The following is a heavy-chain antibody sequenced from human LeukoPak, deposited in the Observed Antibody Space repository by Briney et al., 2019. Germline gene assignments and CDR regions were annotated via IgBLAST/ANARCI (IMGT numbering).Heavy chain of an antibody. J-gene: IGHJ6*03. Sequence: SQTLSLTCTVSGGSVSSGDYYWSWIRQPPGKGLEYIGYIHSSGITYYSPSLKSRLTVSADMSRKQFSLRLTSVTAADTAVYYCARQRICSGAHCYYYMDVWGKGTTVTVSS. CDR2: IHSSGIT. D-gene: IGHD2-15*01. V-gene: IGHV4-30-4*08. CDR3: ARQRICSGAHCYYYMDV. CDR1: GGSVSSGDYY.